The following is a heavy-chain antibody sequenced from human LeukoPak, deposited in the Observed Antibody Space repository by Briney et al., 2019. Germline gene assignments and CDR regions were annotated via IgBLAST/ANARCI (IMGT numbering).Heavy chain of an antibody. CDR3: ARDSSSWYATYYFDY. D-gene: IGHD6-13*01. V-gene: IGHV1-18*01. CDR2: ISAYNGNT. CDR1: GYTFTSYG. Sequence: GASVKVSCKASGYTFTSYGISWVRQAPGQGLEWMGWISAYNGNTNYAQKLQGRVTMTTDTSTSTAYMELRSLRSDDTAVYYCARDSSSWYATYYFDYWGQGTLVTVSS. J-gene: IGHJ4*02.